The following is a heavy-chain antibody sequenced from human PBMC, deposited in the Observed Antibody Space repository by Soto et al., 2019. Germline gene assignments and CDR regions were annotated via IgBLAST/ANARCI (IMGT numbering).Heavy chain of an antibody. CDR2: IIAIVGIR. J-gene: IGHJ4*02. V-gene: IGHV1-69*01. D-gene: IGHD1-1*01. Sequence: QVQLVQSGAEVKKPGSSVKVSCKASGGTFRNYPFSWVRQAPGQGLEWMGGIIAIVGIRNYAQKFQGRVTITADESTTTVNMDLSRLRSEDTAVYYCARVLEFRDGYISHFDFWGQGTLVTVSS. CDR1: GGTFRNYP. CDR3: ARVLEFRDGYISHFDF.